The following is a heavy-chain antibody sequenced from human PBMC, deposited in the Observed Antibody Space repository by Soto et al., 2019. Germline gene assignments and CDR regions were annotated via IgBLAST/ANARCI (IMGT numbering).Heavy chain of an antibody. CDR1: GGSISSDGYS. CDR3: ALRDTATDAFDI. Sequence: QLQLQECGSGLVKPSQTLSLTCAVSGGSISSDGYSWSWIREPPGKGLEWIGYIHHSGSTFYNPSLKSRVTISVDRSMNQFSLKLSSVTAADTAVYHCALRDTATDAFDIWGQGTMVTVSS. V-gene: IGHV4-30-2*01. J-gene: IGHJ3*02. D-gene: IGHD5-18*01. CDR2: IHHSGST.